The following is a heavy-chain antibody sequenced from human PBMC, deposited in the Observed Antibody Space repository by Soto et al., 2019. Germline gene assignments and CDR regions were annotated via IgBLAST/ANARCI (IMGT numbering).Heavy chain of an antibody. CDR1: GFTFSSYA. D-gene: IGHD2-15*01. CDR3: AKDPGYCSGGSCWNYFDY. J-gene: IGHJ4*02. Sequence: VQLVESGGGVVQPGRSLRLSCAASGFTFSSYAMHWVRQAPGKGLEWVSGISWNSGSIGYADSVKGRFTISRDNAKNSLYLQMNSLRAEDTALYYCAKDPGYCSGGSCWNYFDYWGQGTLVTVSS. CDR2: ISWNSGSI. V-gene: IGHV3-9*01.